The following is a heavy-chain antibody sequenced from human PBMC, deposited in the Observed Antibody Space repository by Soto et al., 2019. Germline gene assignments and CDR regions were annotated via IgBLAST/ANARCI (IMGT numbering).Heavy chain of an antibody. D-gene: IGHD1-7*01. CDR1: VYTLTSYY. J-gene: IGHJ6*02. CDR3: ARGAITGTTNVNKYYYYYGMDV. CDR2: INPSGGST. Sequence: GASVKVSCKASVYTLTSYYMHCVRQDPGQGLEWMGIINPSGGSTSYAQKFQGRVTMTRDTSTSTVYMELSSLRSEDTAVYYCARGAITGTTNVNKYYYYYGMDVWGQGTTVTVSS. V-gene: IGHV1-46*01.